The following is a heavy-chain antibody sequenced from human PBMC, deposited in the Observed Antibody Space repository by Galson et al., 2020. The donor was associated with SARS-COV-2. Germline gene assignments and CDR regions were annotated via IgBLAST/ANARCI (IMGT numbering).Heavy chain of an antibody. J-gene: IGHJ4*02. D-gene: IGHD1-1*01. Sequence: SQTLSLTCAISGDSISSDIAAWNWIRQSPSRGLEWLGRPFYRSKWYNGYAVTVRSRITINPDTSKNQFSLTLTSVTPEDTAVYYCARNCGTGTTGCDYWGQGTLVTVSS. CDR3: ARNCGTGTTGCDY. CDR2: PFYRSKWYN. CDR1: GDSISSDIAA. V-gene: IGHV6-1*01.